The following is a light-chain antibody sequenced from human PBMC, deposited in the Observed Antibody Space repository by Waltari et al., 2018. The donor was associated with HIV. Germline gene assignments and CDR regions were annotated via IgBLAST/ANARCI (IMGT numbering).Light chain of an antibody. CDR1: SSDVGSSNY. Sequence: QSALTQPPSASGFPGQSVTISCTGTSSDVGSSNYVAWYQQYPGKAPKLLIYEITRRPSWAPDRFSGSKSASTASLTVSGLQAEDEADYYCSTSAGGDTLVFGGGTKLTVL. V-gene: IGLV2-8*01. J-gene: IGLJ3*02. CDR2: EIT. CDR3: STSAGGDTLV.